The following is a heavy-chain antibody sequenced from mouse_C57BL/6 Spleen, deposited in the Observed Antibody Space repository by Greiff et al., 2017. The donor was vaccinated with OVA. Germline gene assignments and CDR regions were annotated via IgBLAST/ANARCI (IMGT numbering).Heavy chain of an antibody. V-gene: IGHV1-82*01. Sequence: QVQLQQSGPELVKPGASVKISCKASGYAFSSSWMNWVKQRPGKGLEWIGRIYPGDGDTNYNGKFKGKATLTADKSSSTAYMQLSSLTSEDSAVNFCARSYDYGGFDYWGQGTTLTVSS. J-gene: IGHJ2*01. CDR1: GYAFSSSW. CDR2: IYPGDGDT. CDR3: ARSYDYGGFDY. D-gene: IGHD2-4*01.